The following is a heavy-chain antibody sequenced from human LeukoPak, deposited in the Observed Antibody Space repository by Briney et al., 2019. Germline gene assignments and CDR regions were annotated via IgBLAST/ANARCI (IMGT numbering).Heavy chain of an antibody. Sequence: PSETLSLTCSVSGASISAYYWSWIRQPPGKGLEWIGYLHYSGTINYNPSLMSRVTISVDSSENQFSLRLSSVTAADTAVYFCARGHKGLEVWGQGATVTVSS. CDR1: GASISAYY. CDR2: LHYSGTI. V-gene: IGHV4-59*01. CDR3: ARGHKGLEV. J-gene: IGHJ6*02.